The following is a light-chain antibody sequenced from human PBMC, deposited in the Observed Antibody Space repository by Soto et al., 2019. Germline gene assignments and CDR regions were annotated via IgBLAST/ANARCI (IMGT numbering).Light chain of an antibody. J-gene: IGKJ5*01. CDR1: QSVSHR. CDR3: QQYNDWFSIT. V-gene: IGKV3D-15*01. Sequence: EILMPQAPATLSVSPGERATLSCRASQSVSHRLAWYQHRPGQATRLLIYDTSTRANGIPARFSGSGSGTEFTLTISSLQSEDFGFYYCQQYNDWFSITFGQGTRLEIK. CDR2: DTS.